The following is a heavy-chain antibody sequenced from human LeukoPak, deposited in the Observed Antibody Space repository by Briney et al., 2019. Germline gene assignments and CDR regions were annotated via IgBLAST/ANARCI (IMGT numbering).Heavy chain of an antibody. CDR3: AATSIAAAGPFDY. D-gene: IGHD6-13*01. J-gene: IGHJ4*02. CDR1: GYTFTDYY. V-gene: IGHV1-2*02. Sequence: ASVKVSCKASGYTFTDYYMHWVRHAPGEGLEWMGWINPNSGGTNYAQKFQGRVTMTRDTSITTAYMELSRLRSDDTAVYYCAATSIAAAGPFDYWGQGTLVTVSS. CDR2: INPNSGGT.